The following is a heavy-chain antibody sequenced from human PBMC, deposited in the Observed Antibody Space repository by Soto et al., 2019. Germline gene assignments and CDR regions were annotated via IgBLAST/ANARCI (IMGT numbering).Heavy chain of an antibody. V-gene: IGHV3-7*01. Sequence: EVQLVESGGGLVQPGGSLRLSCAASGFTFSSYWMSWVRQAPGRGLEWVANIKQDGSEKYYVDSVKGRFTISRDNAKNSLYLQMNSLRAEDTAVYYCARERGGYYSRRFDYWGQGTLVTVSS. CDR1: GFTFSSYW. D-gene: IGHD3-3*01. J-gene: IGHJ4*02. CDR2: IKQDGSEK. CDR3: ARERGGYYSRRFDY.